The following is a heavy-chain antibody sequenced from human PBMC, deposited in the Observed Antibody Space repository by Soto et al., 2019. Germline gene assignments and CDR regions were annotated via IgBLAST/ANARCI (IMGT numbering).Heavy chain of an antibody. J-gene: IGHJ6*02. V-gene: IGHV4-31*03. Sequence: NPSETLSLTCTVSGGSISSGGYYWSWIRQHPGKGLEWIGYIYYSGSTYYNPSLKSRVTISVDTSKNQFSLKLSSVTAADTAVYYCARDPGRWLQFQDTYYYYGMDVWGQGTTVTVSS. CDR1: GGSISSGGYY. CDR3: ARDPGRWLQFQDTYYYYGMDV. CDR2: IYYSGST. D-gene: IGHD5-12*01.